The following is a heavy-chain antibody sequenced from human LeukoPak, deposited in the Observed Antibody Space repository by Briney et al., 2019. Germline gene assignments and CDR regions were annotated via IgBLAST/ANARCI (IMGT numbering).Heavy chain of an antibody. CDR1: GFTFSPYA. V-gene: IGHV3-30*04. CDR3: ARSPTSWYFDF. CDR2: ISSDGSNK. D-gene: IGHD2-2*01. Sequence: QPGRSLRLSCAASGFTFSPYAMHWVRQAPGKGLEWVAVISSDGSNKYYADSVKGRFTISRDNSKNTLYLQMNSLRVEDTAVYFCARSPTSWYFDFWGQGTLVTVSS. J-gene: IGHJ4*02.